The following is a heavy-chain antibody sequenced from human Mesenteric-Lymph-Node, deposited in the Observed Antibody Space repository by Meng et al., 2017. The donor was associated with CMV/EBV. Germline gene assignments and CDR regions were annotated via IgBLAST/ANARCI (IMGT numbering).Heavy chain of an antibody. D-gene: IGHD3-16*02. CDR2: IKQDGSEK. Sequence: GESLKISCAASGFTFSNYWMSWVRQAPGKGLEWVANIKQDGSEKYYVDSVKGRFTISRDNAENSLYLQMNSLRAEDTAVYYCARGGYQYVDYWGQGTLVTVSS. CDR3: ARGGYQYVDY. V-gene: IGHV3-7*03. J-gene: IGHJ4*02. CDR1: GFTFSNYW.